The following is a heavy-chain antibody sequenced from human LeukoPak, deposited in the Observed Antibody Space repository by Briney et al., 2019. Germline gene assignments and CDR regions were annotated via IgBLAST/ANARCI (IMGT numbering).Heavy chain of an antibody. CDR1: GYTFTGYY. CDR3: ARGTPLYSNYDD. D-gene: IGHD4-11*01. Sequence: GASVKVSCKASGYTFTGYYIHWVRQAPGQGLEWMGWINPNSDGTLYAQKFQGRVTLTRDTSISTAYMELSRLRSDDTAIYYCARGTPLYSNYDDWGQGTLVTVSS. CDR2: INPNSDGT. J-gene: IGHJ4*02. V-gene: IGHV1-2*02.